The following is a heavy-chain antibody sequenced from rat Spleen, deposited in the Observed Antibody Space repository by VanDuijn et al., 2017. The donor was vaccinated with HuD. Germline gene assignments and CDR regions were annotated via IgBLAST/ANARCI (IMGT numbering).Heavy chain of an antibody. CDR2: IIYDGGST. CDR3: ATDYFGGYVLDA. D-gene: IGHD1-11*01. Sequence: EVQLVESGGGLVQPGRSLKLSCAASGFTFSDYAMAWVRQAPKKGLEWVATIIYDGGSTYYRDSVKGRFTISRDNEKVTLFLQMDSLRSEDTATYYCATDYFGGYVLDAWGQGTSVTVSS. J-gene: IGHJ4*01. V-gene: IGHV5-17*01. CDR1: GFTFSDYA.